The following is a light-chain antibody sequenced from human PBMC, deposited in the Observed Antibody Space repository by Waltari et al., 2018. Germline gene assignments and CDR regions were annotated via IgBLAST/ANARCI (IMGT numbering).Light chain of an antibody. Sequence: QSVLTQPPSVSAAPGQKVTISCPGSSSNIGSYSVSLCQQLPGTAPKLLIYDDYKRPSGIPDRFSGAKSGTSATLGITGLQTGDEAEYYCGTWDNNLSPGGVFGGGTKLTVL. CDR3: GTWDNNLSPGGV. CDR2: DDY. V-gene: IGLV1-51*01. J-gene: IGLJ3*02. CDR1: SSNIGSYS.